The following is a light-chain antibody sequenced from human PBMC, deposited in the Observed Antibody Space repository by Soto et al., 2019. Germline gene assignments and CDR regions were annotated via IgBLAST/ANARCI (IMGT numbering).Light chain of an antibody. CDR3: QQYNNWPLT. J-gene: IGKJ4*01. Sequence: EIVMTQSPATLSVSPGERATLSCRANQSVSSNLAWYQQKPGQAPRLLIYGASTRATGIPARFSGSGSGTDFTLTISSLQSEDFALYYCQQYNNWPLTFGGGTKVEIK. CDR2: GAS. V-gene: IGKV3-15*01. CDR1: QSVSSN.